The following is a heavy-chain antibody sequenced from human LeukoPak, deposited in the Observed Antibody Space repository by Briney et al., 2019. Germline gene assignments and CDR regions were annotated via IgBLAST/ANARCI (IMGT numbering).Heavy chain of an antibody. V-gene: IGHV1-69*04. CDR3: ARATYYYDSSGYYHFDY. D-gene: IGHD3-22*01. CDR1: GYTFTSYG. Sequence: SVKVSCKASGYTFTSYGISWVRQAPGQGLEWMGRIIPILGIANYAQKFQGRVTITADKSTSTAYMELSSLRSEDTAVYYCARATYYYDSSGYYHFDYWGQGTLVTVSS. J-gene: IGHJ4*02. CDR2: IIPILGIA.